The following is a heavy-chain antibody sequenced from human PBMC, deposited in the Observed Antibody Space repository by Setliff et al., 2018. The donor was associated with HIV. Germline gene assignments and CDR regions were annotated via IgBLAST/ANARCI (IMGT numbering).Heavy chain of an antibody. D-gene: IGHD3-9*01. Sequence: ASVKVSCKASGYTFTNYGISWVRQAPGQGLEWLGWISAYNGNTNYAQKIQGRVTMTTDTSTSTAYMELRRLSSDDTAVYYCARENYDILTGYYNYWGQGTLVTVSS. V-gene: IGHV1-18*01. CDR2: ISAYNGNT. J-gene: IGHJ4*02. CDR3: ARENYDILTGYYNY. CDR1: GYTFTNYG.